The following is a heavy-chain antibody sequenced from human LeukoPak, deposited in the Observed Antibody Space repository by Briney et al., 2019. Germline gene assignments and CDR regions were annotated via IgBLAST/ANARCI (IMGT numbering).Heavy chain of an antibody. Sequence: GGSLRLSCAASGFTFSSYAMSWVRQAPGKGLEWVSAISGSGGSTYYADSVKGRSTISRDNSKNTLYLQMNSLGAEDTAVYYCAKEGDYYDSSGYNDYWGQGTLVTVSS. CDR3: AKEGDYYDSSGYNDY. CDR2: ISGSGGST. J-gene: IGHJ4*02. D-gene: IGHD3-22*01. CDR1: GFTFSSYA. V-gene: IGHV3-23*01.